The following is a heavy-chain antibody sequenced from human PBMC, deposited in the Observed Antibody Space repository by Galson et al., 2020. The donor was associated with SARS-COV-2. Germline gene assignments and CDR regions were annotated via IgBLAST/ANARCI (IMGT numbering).Heavy chain of an antibody. CDR2: ISGDGSRI. J-gene: IGHJ3*02. CDR1: GFTFSNYW. D-gene: IGHD2-21*01. CDR3: ARVYSVVNANAFDI. V-gene: IGHV3-74*01. Sequence: GGSLRLSCAASGFTFSNYWMHWVRQVPGKGPVRVSRISGDGSRILYADSVKGRFTISRDSAKNTLYLEMNSLRVDDTAVYHCARVYSVVNANAFDIWGQGTMVTVSS.